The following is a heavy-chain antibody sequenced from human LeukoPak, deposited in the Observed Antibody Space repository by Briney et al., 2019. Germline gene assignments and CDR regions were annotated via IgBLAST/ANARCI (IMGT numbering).Heavy chain of an antibody. CDR2: ITSSGRYI. CDR1: GFTFSAYE. CDR3: ARVQLFGELLA. V-gene: IGHV3-21*01. Sequence: GGSLRLSCAASGFTFSAYEMNWVRQAPGRGLEWVSSITSSGRYIYYADSVKGRFTISRDNSENSLYLQMDSLTAEDTAVYYCARVQLFGELLAWGQGTLVTVSS. D-gene: IGHD3-10*02. J-gene: IGHJ5*02.